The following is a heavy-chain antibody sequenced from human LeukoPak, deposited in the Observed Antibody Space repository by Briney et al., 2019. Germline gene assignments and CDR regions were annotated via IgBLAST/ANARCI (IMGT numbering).Heavy chain of an antibody. V-gene: IGHV2-5*01. D-gene: IGHD2-2*01. J-gene: IGHJ4*02. CDR2: IYWNDDK. CDR3: AHKGITTSLDN. Sequence: SGPTLVNPTQTLTQTCSFSGFSLTTSGVGVGWIRQPPGKALEWLALIYWNDDKRYSPSLKSRLTITKDTSKNQVVLIMSDVDPVDTATYYCAHKGITTSLDNWGQGTLVIVSS. CDR1: GFSLTTSGVG.